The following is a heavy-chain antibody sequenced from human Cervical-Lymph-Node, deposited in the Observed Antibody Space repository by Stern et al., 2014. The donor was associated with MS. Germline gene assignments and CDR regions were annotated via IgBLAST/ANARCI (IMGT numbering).Heavy chain of an antibody. J-gene: IGHJ4*02. D-gene: IGHD2-21*01. CDR2: ISSSSSII. CDR3: ARSLSLQGI. V-gene: IGHV3-48*02. CDR1: GFSLSNYA. Sequence: EVQLVESGGGLVQPGGSLRLSCVASGFSLSNYAMNWVRQAPGKGLAWVSSISSSSSIIYYGDSVKGRLTISRDNAKNSLYLQMDSLRDEDTAVYYCARSLSLQGIWGQGTLVTVSS.